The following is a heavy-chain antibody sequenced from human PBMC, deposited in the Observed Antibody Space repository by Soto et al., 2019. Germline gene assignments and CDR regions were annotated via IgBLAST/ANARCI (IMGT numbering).Heavy chain of an antibody. D-gene: IGHD2-2*01. CDR1: GFTFSSYA. CDR2: ISGSGGST. V-gene: IGHV3-23*01. CDR3: AKDIGISRYCSSTSCSYYYYYGMDV. Sequence: EVQLLESGGGLVQPGGSLRLSCAASGFTFSSYAMSWVRQAPGKGLEWVSAISGSGGSTYYADSVKGRFTISRDNSKNTMYLQMNSLRAEDTAVYYCAKDIGISRYCSSTSCSYYYYYGMDVWGQGTTVTVSS. J-gene: IGHJ6*02.